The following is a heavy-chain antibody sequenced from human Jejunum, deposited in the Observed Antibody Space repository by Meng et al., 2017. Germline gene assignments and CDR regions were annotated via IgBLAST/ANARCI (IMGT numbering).Heavy chain of an antibody. CDR2: IFPRSGTT. J-gene: IGHJ4*02. CDR1: GYTFFDYY. V-gene: IGHV1-2*02. D-gene: IGHD5-18*01. CDR3: AREEDRSIAPADY. Sequence: ASVKVSCKASGYTFFDYYIHWVRQAPGQGLEWVGCIFPRSGTTIYAQKFQGRVTMTTDTSISTAYMELSSLKSDDSAVYSCAREEDRSIAPADYWGQGTLVTVSS.